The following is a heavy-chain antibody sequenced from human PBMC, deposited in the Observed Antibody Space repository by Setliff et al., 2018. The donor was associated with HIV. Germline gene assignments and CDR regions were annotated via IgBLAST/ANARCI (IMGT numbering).Heavy chain of an antibody. J-gene: IGHJ4*02. V-gene: IGHV4-39*07. Sequence: NPSETLSLTCKVSGGSFNTRRTKWGWIRQSPGKGLEWIGSIFYFGSVTYNPSLKSRPLISIDTSKTQFSLNLRSVTAADTAVYYCVRELLGSGGTVPEVNFFDFWGQGTLVTV. CDR1: GGSFNTRRTK. D-gene: IGHD1-26*01. CDR2: IFYFGSV. CDR3: VRELLGSGGTVPEVNFFDF.